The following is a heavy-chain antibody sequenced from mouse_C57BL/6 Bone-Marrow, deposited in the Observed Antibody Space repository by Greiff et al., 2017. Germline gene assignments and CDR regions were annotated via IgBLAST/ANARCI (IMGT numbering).Heavy chain of an antibody. D-gene: IGHD4-1*01. Sequence: VHVKQSGPVLVKPGASVKMSCKASGYTFTDYYMNWVKQSHGKSLEWIGVINPYNGGTSYNQKFKGKATLTVDKSSSTAYMELNSLTSEDSAVYYCASWDWYFDVWGTGTTVTVSS. CDR1: GYTFTDYY. V-gene: IGHV1-19*01. J-gene: IGHJ1*03. CDR3: ASWDWYFDV. CDR2: INPYNGGT.